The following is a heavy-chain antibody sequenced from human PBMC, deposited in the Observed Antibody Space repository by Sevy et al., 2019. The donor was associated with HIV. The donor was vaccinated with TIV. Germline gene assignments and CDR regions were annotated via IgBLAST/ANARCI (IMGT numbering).Heavy chain of an antibody. CDR2: LSFGCGEI. J-gene: IGHJ4*02. CDR1: GFTFNKYS. D-gene: IGHD2-8*01. CDR3: AREGCTKPHDY. V-gene: IGHV3-23*01. Sequence: GGSLRLSCAASGFTFNKYSMSWVRQPPGKGLEWVATLSFGCGEINYADSVKGRFTISRDNSKNTFYLQMNNLRAYDTALYYCAREGCTKPHDYWGQGTLVTVSS.